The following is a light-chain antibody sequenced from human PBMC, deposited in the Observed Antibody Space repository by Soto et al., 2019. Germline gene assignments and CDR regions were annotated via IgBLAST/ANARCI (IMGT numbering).Light chain of an antibody. CDR2: LGS. V-gene: IGKV2-28*01. CDR3: MQALQTPRT. CDR1: QSLLHSNGYNY. J-gene: IGKJ1*01. Sequence: DIVMTQSPLSLPVTPGEPASISCRSSQSLLHSNGYNYLDWYLQKPGQSPQLLIYLGSNRASGVPDRFGGSGSGTDFTLKISRVEAEDVGVYYCMQALQTPRTFGQGTNVEI.